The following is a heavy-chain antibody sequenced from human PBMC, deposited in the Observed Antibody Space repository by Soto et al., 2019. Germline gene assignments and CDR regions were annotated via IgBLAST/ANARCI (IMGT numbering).Heavy chain of an antibody. CDR1: GYTFTSYD. CDR3: SELKQNYAIA. CDR2: MNPNRGNT. D-gene: IGHD1-26*01. J-gene: IGHJ1*01. V-gene: IGHV1-8*01. Sequence: QVQLVQSGAEVKKPGASVKVSCKASGYTFTSYDINWVRLATGQGLEWIGWMNPNRGNTANAQKCPGRVTMTRKTSISTAYMELSSLRSEETALYYCSELKQNYAIARGQGTRVTVSS.